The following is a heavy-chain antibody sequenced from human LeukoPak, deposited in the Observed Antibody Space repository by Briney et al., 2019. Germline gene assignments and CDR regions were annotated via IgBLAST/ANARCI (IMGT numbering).Heavy chain of an antibody. J-gene: IGHJ4*02. CDR1: GYRFTIYW. Sequence: GESLKIPCKGSGYRFTIYWNGWVRQIPGKGLEWVGIIYPGDSDTRYRPSFQGQVTISAAKTISTAYLQWSSLKPWDTVMYYYVRQSGRGSYPDYWGQGTLVTVSS. D-gene: IGHD1-26*01. V-gene: IGHV5-51*01. CDR3: VRQSGRGSYPDY. CDR2: IYPGDSDT.